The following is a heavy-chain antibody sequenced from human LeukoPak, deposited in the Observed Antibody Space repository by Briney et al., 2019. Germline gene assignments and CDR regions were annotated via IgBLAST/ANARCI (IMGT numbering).Heavy chain of an antibody. V-gene: IGHV3-21*01. CDR3: AKDAQRGFDFSNSLES. CDR1: GFSFSRYT. D-gene: IGHD4-11*01. CDR2: ITSNSRTI. J-gene: IGHJ4*02. Sequence: GGSLRLSCVGSGFSFSRYTMNWVRQAPGKGLEWVSSITSNSRTIYYADSVKGRFTISRDNAKTSLFLQMHSLRAEDTAVYYCAKDAQRGFDFSNSLESWGQGTLVTVSP.